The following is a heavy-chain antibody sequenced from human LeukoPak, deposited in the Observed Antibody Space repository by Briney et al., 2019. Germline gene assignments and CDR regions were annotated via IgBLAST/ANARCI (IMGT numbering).Heavy chain of an antibody. J-gene: IGHJ4*02. D-gene: IGHD3-16*01. CDR1: GFTFDDYG. Sequence: GGSLRLSCAASGFTFDDYGMSWVRQAPGKGLEWVSGINWNGGSTGYADSVKGRFTISRDNVKNSLYLQMNSLRAEDTALYYCARDNDNYVWGSPSSYWGQGTLVTVSS. V-gene: IGHV3-20*04. CDR3: ARDNDNYVWGSPSSY. CDR2: INWNGGST.